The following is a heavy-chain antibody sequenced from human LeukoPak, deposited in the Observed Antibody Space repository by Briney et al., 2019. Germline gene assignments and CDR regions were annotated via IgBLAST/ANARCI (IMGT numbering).Heavy chain of an antibody. Sequence: SETLSLTCTVSGGSISPYHWSWIRQPPGKGLEWIGYIYCSGSTNYNPSLKSRVTISVDTSKNQFSLRLSSVTAADTAVYYCARTNAFDIWGQGTMVTVSS. CDR2: IYCSGST. V-gene: IGHV4-59*01. CDR1: GGSISPYH. CDR3: ARTNAFDI. J-gene: IGHJ3*02.